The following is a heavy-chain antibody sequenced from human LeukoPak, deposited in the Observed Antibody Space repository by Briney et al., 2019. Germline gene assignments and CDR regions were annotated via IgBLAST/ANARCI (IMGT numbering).Heavy chain of an antibody. CDR2: IYHSGST. Sequence: PSGTLSLTCAVSGGSISGSNWWSWVRQPPGKGLEWIGEIYHSGSTNYNPSLKSRVTISVDKSKNQFSLKLSSVTAADTAVYYCARGGHSSGYYYAQHFDYWGQGTLVTVSS. J-gene: IGHJ4*02. V-gene: IGHV4-4*02. CDR3: ARGGHSSGYYYAQHFDY. D-gene: IGHD3-22*01. CDR1: GGSISGSNW.